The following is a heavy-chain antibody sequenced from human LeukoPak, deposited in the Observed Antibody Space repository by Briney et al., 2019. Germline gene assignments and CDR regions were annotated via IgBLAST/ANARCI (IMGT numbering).Heavy chain of an antibody. Sequence: TSETLSLTCAVYGGSFSGYYWSWIRQPPGKGLEWIGEINHSGSTNYNPSLKSRATISVDTSKNQFSLKLSSVTAADTAVYYCARSAFYDSSGALDYWGQGTLVTVSS. V-gene: IGHV4-34*01. CDR1: GGSFSGYY. CDR3: ARSAFYDSSGALDY. D-gene: IGHD3-22*01. J-gene: IGHJ4*02. CDR2: INHSGST.